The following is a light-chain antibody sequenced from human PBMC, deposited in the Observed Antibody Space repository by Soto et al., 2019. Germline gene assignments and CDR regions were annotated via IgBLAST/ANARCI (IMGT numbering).Light chain of an antibody. CDR2: EVS. J-gene: IGLJ1*01. CDR1: SSDVGGYNY. CDR3: CSYTDSRTHI. V-gene: IGLV2-14*01. Sequence: QSALAQPASVSGSPGQSITISCTGPSSDVGGYNYVSLYQQHPGKAPRLIIFEVSHRPSGIYNRFSASKSGDTASLTISGLQVDDEADYYCCSYTDSRTHIFASGTNVTV.